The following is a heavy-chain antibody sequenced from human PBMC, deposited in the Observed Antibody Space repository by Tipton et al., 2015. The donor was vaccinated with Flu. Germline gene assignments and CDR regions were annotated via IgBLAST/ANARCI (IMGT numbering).Heavy chain of an antibody. J-gene: IGHJ4*02. Sequence: LRLSCTVSGASISSAAYYWSWIRQPAGKGLEWIGRIYTSGSTYYNPSLKSRVTISVDTSKNQFSLKLSSETAADTAVYYCARDTIFGVAHWGQGTLVTVSS. CDR1: GASISSAAYY. V-gene: IGHV4-61*02. CDR3: ARDTIFGVAH. D-gene: IGHD3-3*01. CDR2: IYTSGST.